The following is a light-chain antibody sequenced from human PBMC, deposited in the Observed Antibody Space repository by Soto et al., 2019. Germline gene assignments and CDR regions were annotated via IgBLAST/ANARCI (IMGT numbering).Light chain of an antibody. V-gene: IGKV1-39*01. Sequence: DIQLTHSPSFLSASVLYIVTITFRSSQGISSYLALYQLKPGKAPKLLIYAASSLQSGVPSRFSGSGSGTDYTLTISSLQPEDFATYYCQQSYSTPPWKFGQGTKVDIK. CDR1: QGISSY. J-gene: IGKJ1*01. CDR3: QQSYSTPPWK. CDR2: AAS.